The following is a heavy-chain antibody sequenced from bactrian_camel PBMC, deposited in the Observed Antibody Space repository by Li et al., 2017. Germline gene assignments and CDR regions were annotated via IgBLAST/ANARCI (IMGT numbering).Heavy chain of an antibody. J-gene: IGHJ4*01. CDR1: GFVFSNFI. CDR2: INSGGGST. D-gene: IGHD1*01. CDR3: ATGAVIGY. V-gene: IGHV3S40*01. Sequence: VQLVESGGGSVQPGGSLRLSCVASGFVFSNFIMSWVRQSPGKGLEWVSAINSGGGSTYNADSVKGRFTISRDNAKNTLYLQMNSLKTEDTAVYYCATGAVIGYWGQGTQVTVS.